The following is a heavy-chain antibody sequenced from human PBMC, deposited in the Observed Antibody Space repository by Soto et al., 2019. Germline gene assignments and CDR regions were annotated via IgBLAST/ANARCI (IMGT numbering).Heavy chain of an antibody. J-gene: IGHJ4*02. D-gene: IGHD2-15*01. CDR1: GGTFSSYA. V-gene: IGHV1-69*13. CDR3: ASRYGVVAATRYYFDY. Sequence: SVKVSCKASGGTFSSYAISWVRQAPGQGLEWMGGIIPIFGTANYAQKFQGRVTITADESTSTAYMELSSLRSEDTAVYYCASRYGVVAATRYYFDYWGQGTLVTVSS. CDR2: IIPIFGTA.